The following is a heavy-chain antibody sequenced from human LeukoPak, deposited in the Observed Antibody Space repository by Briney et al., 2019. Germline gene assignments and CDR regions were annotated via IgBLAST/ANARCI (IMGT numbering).Heavy chain of an antibody. CDR3: ARDEGELGTDY. Sequence: GGSLRLSCAASGFTVSSNYMSWVRQAPGKGLEWVSVIYSGGSTYYADSVKGRFTISRDNPKNTLYLQMNSLRAEDTAVYYCARDEGELGTDYWGQGTLVTVSS. J-gene: IGHJ4*02. CDR2: IYSGGST. CDR1: GFTVSSNY. V-gene: IGHV3-53*01. D-gene: IGHD7-27*01.